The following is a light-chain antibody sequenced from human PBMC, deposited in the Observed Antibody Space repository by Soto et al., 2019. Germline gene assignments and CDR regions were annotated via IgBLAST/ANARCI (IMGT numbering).Light chain of an antibody. CDR3: QQYGSSPPWT. Sequence: IVLTQSPGTLSLSPGERATLSCRGSQSVSSNLAWYQHKPGQAPRLLIYDASTRATDVPARFSGSGSGTDFTLTISRLEPEDFAVFYCQQYGSSPPWTCGQGTKGDIK. CDR2: DAS. J-gene: IGKJ1*01. V-gene: IGKV3-20*01. CDR1: QSVSSN.